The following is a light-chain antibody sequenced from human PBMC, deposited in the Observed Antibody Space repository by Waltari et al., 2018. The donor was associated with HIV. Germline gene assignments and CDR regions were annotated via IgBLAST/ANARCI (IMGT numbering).Light chain of an antibody. CDR1: SSDVGAYNY. J-gene: IGLJ2*01. CDR3: CSYADTYFVL. CDR2: DVN. V-gene: IGLV2-11*01. Sequence: QSALTQPRSVSGSPGQSVTISCTGTSSDVGAYNYVSWYQHHPNKGPKLLIYDVNKRPSGVPDRFSGSKSGNTVSLTISGLQAEDEADYYCCSYADTYFVLFGGRTKLTVL.